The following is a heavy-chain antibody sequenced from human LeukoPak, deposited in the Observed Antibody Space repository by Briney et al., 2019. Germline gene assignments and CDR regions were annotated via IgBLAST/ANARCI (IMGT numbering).Heavy chain of an antibody. CDR2: ISADNGDT. Sequence: GASVKVSCKASGYIFTNYGITWVRQAPGQGLEWMGWISADNGDTKYAQKVQGRVTMITDTSTSTAYMELRSLRSDDTAVYYCARDGYKETLSFDPWGQGTLVTVSS. CDR3: ARDGYKETLSFDP. V-gene: IGHV1-18*01. CDR1: GYIFTNYG. D-gene: IGHD5-24*01. J-gene: IGHJ5*02.